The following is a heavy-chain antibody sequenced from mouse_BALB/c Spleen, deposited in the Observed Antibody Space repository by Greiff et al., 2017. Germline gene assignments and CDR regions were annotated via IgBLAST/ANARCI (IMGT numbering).Heavy chain of an antibody. V-gene: IGHV14-4*02. CDR2: IDPENGDT. Sequence: VQLKESGAELVRPGASVKLSCTASGFNIKDYYMHWVKQRPEQGLEWIGWIDPENGDTEYAPKLQGKDTMTADTSSNTAYLQLSSLTSEDTAVYYSNAVRIRSPYYAMDYWGQGTSVTVSS. J-gene: IGHJ4*01. CDR1: GFNIKDYY. D-gene: IGHD1-2*01. CDR3: NAVRIRSPYYAMDY.